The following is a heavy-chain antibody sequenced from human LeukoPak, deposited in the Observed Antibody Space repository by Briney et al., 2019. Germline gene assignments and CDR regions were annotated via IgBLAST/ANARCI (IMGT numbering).Heavy chain of an antibody. CDR3: ARDIDTSGHYFFDY. CDR1: GFTFGDYA. J-gene: IGHJ4*02. Sequence: GGSLRLSCTASGFTFGDYAMSWFRQTPGRGLEWLAVIWYDGNRKYYADSVKGRFTISGDTSTNTLYLHMNSLRAEDTALYYCARDIDTSGHYFFDYWSQGTLVTVSS. V-gene: IGHV3-33*01. D-gene: IGHD3-22*01. CDR2: IWYDGNRK.